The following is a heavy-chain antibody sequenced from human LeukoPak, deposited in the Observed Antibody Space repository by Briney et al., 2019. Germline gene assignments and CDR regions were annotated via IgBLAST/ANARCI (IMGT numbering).Heavy chain of an antibody. V-gene: IGHV3-9*01. CDR3: AKGVYYYDSSGNQLFDY. D-gene: IGHD3-22*01. J-gene: IGHJ4*02. CDR1: GFTFDDYA. CDR2: ISWNRCNI. Sequence: GITERLSCAASGFTFDDYAMHWVRQAPGKGLEWVSGISWNRCNIGYADSVKGRFTISRDNAKNSLYLQMNSLRAEDTALYYCAKGVYYYDSSGNQLFDYWGQGTLVTVSS.